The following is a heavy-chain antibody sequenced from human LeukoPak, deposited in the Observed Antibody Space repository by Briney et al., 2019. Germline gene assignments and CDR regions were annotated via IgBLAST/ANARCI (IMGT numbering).Heavy chain of an antibody. D-gene: IGHD5-12*01. Sequence: SETLSLTCTVSGGSISSYYWSWIRQPPGKGLEWIGYIYYSGSTYYNPSLKSRVTISVDTSKNQFSLKLSSVTAADTAVYYCACMIVATRNDYWGQGTLVTVSS. CDR1: GGSISSYY. V-gene: IGHV4-59*06. CDR3: ACMIVATRNDY. CDR2: IYYSGST. J-gene: IGHJ4*02.